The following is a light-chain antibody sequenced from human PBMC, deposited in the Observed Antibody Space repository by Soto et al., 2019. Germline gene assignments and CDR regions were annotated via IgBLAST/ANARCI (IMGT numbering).Light chain of an antibody. V-gene: IGKV3-20*01. J-gene: IGKJ5*01. CDR3: QQYGYSPIT. CDR1: QSVSSSH. Sequence: EIVLTQSPVTLSFAPGEIGTLSCSSSQSVSSSHLAWYQHKPGQAPRLLIYAASSRATGSPDRFSGGGSGTDFTLTISRLEPEDFAVYYCQQYGYSPITFGQGTRLEIK. CDR2: AAS.